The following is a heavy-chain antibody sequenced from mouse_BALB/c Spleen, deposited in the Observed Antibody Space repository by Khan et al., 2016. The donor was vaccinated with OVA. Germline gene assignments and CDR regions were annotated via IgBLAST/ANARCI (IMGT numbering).Heavy chain of an antibody. V-gene: IGHV1-9*01. CDR2: ILPGSGST. Sequence: QVRLQQSGAELVKPGASVKISCRATGYTFSNFWIEWVKQRPGHGLEWIGEILPGSGSTNYNEKFRGKATFTADTSSNTAYMQLSSLTSEDSAVDYCARYRYYGYAMDYWGQGTSVTVSS. CDR3: ARYRYYGYAMDY. D-gene: IGHD1-1*01. J-gene: IGHJ4*01. CDR1: GYTFSNFW.